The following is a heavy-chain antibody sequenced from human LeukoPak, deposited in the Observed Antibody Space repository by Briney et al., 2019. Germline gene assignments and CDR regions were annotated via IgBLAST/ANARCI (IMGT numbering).Heavy chain of an antibody. Sequence: SETLPLTCTVSGGSMSPYHWGWIRQPPGKGLEWTGYIYYSGSTNYNPSLKSRVTISVDMSKNQFSLKLSSVTTADTAIYYCARAVSGRFDHWGQGTLVTVSS. CDR3: ARAVSGRFDH. V-gene: IGHV4-59*08. CDR2: IYYSGST. J-gene: IGHJ4*02. CDR1: GGSMSPYH. D-gene: IGHD6-19*01.